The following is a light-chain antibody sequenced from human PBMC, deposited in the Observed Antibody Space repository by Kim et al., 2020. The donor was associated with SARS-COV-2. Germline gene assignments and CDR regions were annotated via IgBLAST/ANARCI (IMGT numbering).Light chain of an antibody. CDR1: IWGDTS. V-gene: IGLV3-1*01. J-gene: IGLJ2*01. CDR3: QGGDSSTAVV. CDR2: QDS. Sequence: VSPGQTARIARSGHIWGDTSACWYHQTPGPPPVLVISQDSQRPSVIAERFSGSYSGTTAPLTIGGTQAMDAADYCAQGGDSSTAVVFGGGTQLTVL.